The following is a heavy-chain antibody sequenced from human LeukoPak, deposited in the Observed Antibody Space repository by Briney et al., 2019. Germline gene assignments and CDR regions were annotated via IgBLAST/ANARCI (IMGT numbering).Heavy chain of an antibody. V-gene: IGHV4-39*07. CDR2: IYYSGST. D-gene: IGHD3-22*01. CDR3: ARGDYYDSSGYYSSYYFDY. CDR1: GGSISSSSYY. Sequence: TSETLSLTCTVSGGSISSSSYYWGWIRQPPGKGLEWIGSIYYSGSTYYNPSLKSRVTISVDTSKNQFSLKLSSVTAADTAVYYCARGDYYDSSGYYSSYYFDYWGQGTLVTVSS. J-gene: IGHJ4*02.